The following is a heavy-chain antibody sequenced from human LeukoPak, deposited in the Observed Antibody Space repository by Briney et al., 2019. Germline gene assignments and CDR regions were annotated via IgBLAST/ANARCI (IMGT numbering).Heavy chain of an antibody. CDR3: AKDKGSNYYDSSGYLDY. V-gene: IGHV3-9*03. D-gene: IGHD3-22*01. Sequence: PGMSLRLSCAASGFTFDDYAMHWVRQAPGKGLEWVSGISWNSGSIGYADSVKGRFTISRDNAKNSLYLQMNSLRAEDMALYYCAKDKGSNYYDSSGYLDYWGQGTLVTVSS. J-gene: IGHJ4*02. CDR1: GFTFDDYA. CDR2: ISWNSGSI.